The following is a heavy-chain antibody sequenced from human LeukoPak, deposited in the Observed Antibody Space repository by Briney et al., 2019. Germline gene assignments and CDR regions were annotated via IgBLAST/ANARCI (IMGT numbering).Heavy chain of an antibody. V-gene: IGHV1-18*04. Sequence: GASVKVSCKASGYTFTGYYMHWVRQAPGQGLEWMGWMNPNSGNTNYAQKLQGRVTMTTDTSTSTAYMELRSLRSDDTAVYYCARDRDSSDIVDYWGQGTLVTVSS. J-gene: IGHJ4*02. D-gene: IGHD6-19*01. CDR2: MNPNSGNT. CDR3: ARDRDSSDIVDY. CDR1: GYTFTGYY.